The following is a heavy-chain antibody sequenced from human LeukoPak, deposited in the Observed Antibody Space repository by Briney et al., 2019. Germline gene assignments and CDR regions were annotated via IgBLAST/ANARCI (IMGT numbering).Heavy chain of an antibody. J-gene: IGHJ4*02. D-gene: IGHD2-2*03. CDR1: GGSFKGYY. V-gene: IGHV4-34*01. CDR2: INHSGST. CDR3: ARGQPEGLDLAQYYFDY. Sequence: PSETLSLTCAVYGGSFKGYYWSWIPQPPGKGLEWMGEINHSGSTNYNPSLKSRVTISVDTSKNQFSLKLSSVTAADTAVYYCARGQPEGLDLAQYYFDYWGQGTLVTVSS.